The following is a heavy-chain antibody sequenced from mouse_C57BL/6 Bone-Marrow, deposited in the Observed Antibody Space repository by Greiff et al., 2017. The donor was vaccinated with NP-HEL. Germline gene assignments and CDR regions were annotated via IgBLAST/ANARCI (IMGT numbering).Heavy chain of an antibody. J-gene: IGHJ3*01. Sequence: EVKLMESGGGLVKPGGSLKLSCAASGFTFSDYGMHWVRQAPEKGLEWVAYISSGSSTIYYADTVKGRFTISRDNAKNTLFLQMTSLRSEDTAMYYCARDEAWFAYWGQGTLVTVSA. CDR2: ISSGSSTI. V-gene: IGHV5-17*01. CDR3: ARDEAWFAY. CDR1: GFTFSDYG.